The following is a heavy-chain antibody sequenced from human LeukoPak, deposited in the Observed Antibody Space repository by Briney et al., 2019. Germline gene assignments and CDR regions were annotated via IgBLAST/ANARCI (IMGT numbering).Heavy chain of an antibody. Sequence: GGSLRLSCAASGFTFSNFWMSWVRQAPGKGLEWVSAISGSGGSTYYADSVKGRFTISRDNSKNTLYLQMNSLRAEDTAVYYCAKSRNYYDSSGYNPFDYWGQGTLVTVSS. D-gene: IGHD3-22*01. CDR1: GFTFSNFW. V-gene: IGHV3-23*01. J-gene: IGHJ4*02. CDR2: ISGSGGST. CDR3: AKSRNYYDSSGYNPFDY.